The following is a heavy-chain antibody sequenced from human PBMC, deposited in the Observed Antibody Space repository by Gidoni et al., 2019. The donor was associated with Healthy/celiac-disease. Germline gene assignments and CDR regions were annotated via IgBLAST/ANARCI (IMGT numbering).Heavy chain of an antibody. Sequence: EVQLLESGGGLVQPGGSLRLSCAASGFTFSSYAMSWVRQAPGKGLEWVSAISGSGGSTYYADSVKGRFTISRDNSKNTLYLQMNSLRAEDTAVYYCAKDIDYGDYSDPISFFDYWGQGTLVTVSS. CDR2: ISGSGGST. D-gene: IGHD4-17*01. J-gene: IGHJ4*02. CDR3: AKDIDYGDYSDPISFFDY. V-gene: IGHV3-23*01. CDR1: GFTFSSYA.